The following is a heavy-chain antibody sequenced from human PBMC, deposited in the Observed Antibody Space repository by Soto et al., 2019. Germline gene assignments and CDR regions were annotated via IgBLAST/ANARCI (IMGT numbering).Heavy chain of an antibody. CDR3: VRPAAGSYWYFDL. D-gene: IGHD6-13*01. CDR2: ISISSGSI. Sequence: GGSLRLSCAASGFXLSNYGMNWVRQAPGKGLEWVSYISISSGSIFYTDSVKGRFTISRDNAKNSLYLQMNSLRDEDTAVYYCVRPAAGSYWYFDLWGRGTLVTVSS. J-gene: IGHJ2*01. CDR1: GFXLSNYG. V-gene: IGHV3-48*02.